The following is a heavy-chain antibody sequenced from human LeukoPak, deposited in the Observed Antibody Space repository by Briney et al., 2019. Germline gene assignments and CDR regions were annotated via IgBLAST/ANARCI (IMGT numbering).Heavy chain of an antibody. CDR3: ARDHRTRYDSSGYYGGLGY. CDR2: IIPIFGTA. D-gene: IGHD3-22*01. Sequence: GASVKVSCKASGYTFTGYYLHWVRQAPGQGLEWMGGIIPIFGTANYAQKFQGRVTITTDESTSTAYMELSSLRSEDTAVYYCARDHRTRYDSSGYYGGLGYWGQGTLVTVSS. V-gene: IGHV1-69*05. J-gene: IGHJ4*02. CDR1: GYTFTGYY.